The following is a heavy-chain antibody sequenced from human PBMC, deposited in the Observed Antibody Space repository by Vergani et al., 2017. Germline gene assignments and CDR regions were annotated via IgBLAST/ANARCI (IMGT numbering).Heavy chain of an antibody. Sequence: QVQLQQWGAGLLKPSETLSLTCAVYGGSFSGYYWSWIRQPPGKGLEWIGEINHSGSTYYNPSLKSRVTISVDTSKNQFSLKLSSVTAADTAVYYCARATPRGSGSYFVHYYFDYWGQGTLVTVSS. CDR2: INHSGST. CDR3: ARATPRGSGSYFVHYYFDY. CDR1: GGSFSGYY. D-gene: IGHD3-10*01. J-gene: IGHJ4*02. V-gene: IGHV4-34*01.